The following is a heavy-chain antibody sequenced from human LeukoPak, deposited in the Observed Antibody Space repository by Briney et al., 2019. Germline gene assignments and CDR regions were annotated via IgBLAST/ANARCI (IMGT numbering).Heavy chain of an antibody. V-gene: IGHV3-15*01. CDR2: IKSNSEGGTS. CDR3: ARGLPFTN. J-gene: IGHJ6*02. D-gene: IGHD2-2*01. Sequence: GGSLRLSCAASGFTFSNTWMTWVRQAPGKGLEWVGRIKSNSEGGTSEYGGPVKGRFTISRDDSKDTLYLEMNSLKTEDTAVYYCARGLPFTNWGQGTTVTVSS. CDR1: GFTFSNTW.